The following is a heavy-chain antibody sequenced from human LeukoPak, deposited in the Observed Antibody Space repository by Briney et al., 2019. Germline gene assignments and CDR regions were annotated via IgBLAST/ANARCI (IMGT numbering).Heavy chain of an antibody. CDR1: GYRFTSYW. Sequence: GESLKISCKGSGYRFTSYWIGWGRRMPGKGVEGMGIIYPGDSDTRYSPSFQGQVTISADKSISTAYLQWSSLKASDTAMYYCARRNSYGQVIDYWGQGTLVTVSS. J-gene: IGHJ4*02. CDR2: IYPGDSDT. V-gene: IGHV5-51*01. D-gene: IGHD5-18*01. CDR3: ARRNSYGQVIDY.